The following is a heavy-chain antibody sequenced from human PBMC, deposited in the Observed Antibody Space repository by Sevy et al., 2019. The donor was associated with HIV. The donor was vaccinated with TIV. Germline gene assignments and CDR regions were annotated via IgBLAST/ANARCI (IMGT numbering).Heavy chain of an antibody. D-gene: IGHD3-3*01. J-gene: IGHJ4*02. CDR1: GFIFSSYA. Sequence: GGSLRLSCAASGFIFSSYAMNWVRQAPGKGLEWVSNIGGSGGSTYYADPVKGRFTISRDNSKNTLYLQMNSLRAEDTAIYFCARGVTYDDSGYYVPGFENWGQGTLVTVSS. CDR3: ARGVTYDDSGYYVPGFEN. CDR2: IGGSGGST. V-gene: IGHV3-23*01.